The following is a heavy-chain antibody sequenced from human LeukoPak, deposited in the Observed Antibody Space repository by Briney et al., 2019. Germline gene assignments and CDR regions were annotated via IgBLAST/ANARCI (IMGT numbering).Heavy chain of an antibody. CDR2: ISYDGSNK. V-gene: IGHV3-30*18. Sequence: GGSLRLSCAASGFTFSSYGMHWVRQAPGKGLEWVAVISYDGSNKYYADSVKGRLTISRENSKKTLYLHMNSMRAEDKAVYYCAKDLDLIAVAGTGSDYWGQGTLVTVHS. CDR1: GFTFSSYG. D-gene: IGHD6-19*01. CDR3: AKDLDLIAVAGTGSDY. J-gene: IGHJ4*02.